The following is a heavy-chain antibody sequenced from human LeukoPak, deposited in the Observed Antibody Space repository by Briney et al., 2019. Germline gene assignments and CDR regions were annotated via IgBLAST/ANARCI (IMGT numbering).Heavy chain of an antibody. Sequence: GGSLRLSXAASGFTFSSYGMHWVRQAPGKGVEWVAFIRYDGSNKYYADSVKGRFTISRDNSKNTLYLQMNSLRAEDTAVYYCAKPSRGRGSYYHDYWGQGTLVTVSS. J-gene: IGHJ4*02. V-gene: IGHV3-30*02. CDR3: AKPSRGRGSYYHDY. CDR1: GFTFSSYG. D-gene: IGHD1-26*01. CDR2: IRYDGSNK.